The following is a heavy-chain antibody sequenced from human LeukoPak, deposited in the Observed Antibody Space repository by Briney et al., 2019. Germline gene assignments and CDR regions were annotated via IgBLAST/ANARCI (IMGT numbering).Heavy chain of an antibody. CDR1: GFTFSSYG. CDR3: AKEYGVAVAGTAYYYYYGMDV. D-gene: IGHD6-19*01. J-gene: IGHJ6*02. CDR2: ISYDGSNK. Sequence: GGSLRLSCAASGFTFSSYGMHWVRQAPGKGLEWVAVISYDGSNKYYADSVKGRFTISRDNSKNTLYLQMNSLRAEDTAVYYCAKEYGVAVAGTAYYYYYGMDVWGQGTTVTVPS. V-gene: IGHV3-30*18.